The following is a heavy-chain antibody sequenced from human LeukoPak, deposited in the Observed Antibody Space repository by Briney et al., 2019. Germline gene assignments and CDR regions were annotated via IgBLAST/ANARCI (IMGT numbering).Heavy chain of an antibody. CDR2: IYYSGST. Sequence: SETLSLTCTVSGGSISSYYWSWIRQPPGKGMEWIGYIYYSGSTNYNPSLKSRVTISVYTSKNQFSLKLSSVTAADTAVYYCARVNYNWNYDYYYYMDVWGKGTTVTVSS. V-gene: IGHV4-59*01. J-gene: IGHJ6*03. D-gene: IGHD1-20*01. CDR1: GGSISSYY. CDR3: ARVNYNWNYDYYYYMDV.